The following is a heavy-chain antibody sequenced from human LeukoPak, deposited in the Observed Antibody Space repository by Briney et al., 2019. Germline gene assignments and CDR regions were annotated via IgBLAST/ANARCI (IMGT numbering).Heavy chain of an antibody. Sequence: PGGSLRLSCAASGFTVSSNYMSWVRQAPGKGLEWVSVIYSGGGTYYADSVKGRFTISRDNSKNTLYLQMNSLRAEDTAVYYCARSNYGSGSYYSLRWFDPWGQGTLVTVSS. CDR2: IYSGGGT. CDR1: GFTVSSNY. CDR3: ARSNYGSGSYYSLRWFDP. D-gene: IGHD3-10*01. J-gene: IGHJ5*02. V-gene: IGHV3-53*01.